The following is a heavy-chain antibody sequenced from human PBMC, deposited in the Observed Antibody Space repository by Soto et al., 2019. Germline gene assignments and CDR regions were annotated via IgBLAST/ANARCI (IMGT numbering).Heavy chain of an antibody. CDR3: ARGLRYCTNGVCYEIFDY. D-gene: IGHD2-8*01. CDR1: GYTFTSYD. CDR2: MNPNSGNT. Sequence: ASVKVSCKASGYTFTSYDINWVRQATGQGLEWMGWMNPNSGNTGYAQKFQGRATMTRNTSISTAYMELSSLRSEDTAVYYCARGLRYCTNGVCYEIFDYWGQGTLVTVSS. J-gene: IGHJ4*02. V-gene: IGHV1-8*01.